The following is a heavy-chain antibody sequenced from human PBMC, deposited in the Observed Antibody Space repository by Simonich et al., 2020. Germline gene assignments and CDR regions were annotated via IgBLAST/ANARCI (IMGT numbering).Heavy chain of an antibody. CDR2: MNPNSGNT. CDR1: GYTFTSYD. J-gene: IGHJ4*02. D-gene: IGHD1-26*01. CDR3: ARTYSGSYYYFDY. V-gene: IGHV1-8*03. Sequence: QVQLVQSGAEVKKPGASVKVSCKASGYTFTSYDINWVREATGQGLEGMGRMNPNSGNTGYAQKVQGRVNITRNTSISTAYMELSSLRSEDTAVYYCARTYSGSYYYFDYWGQGTLVTVSS.